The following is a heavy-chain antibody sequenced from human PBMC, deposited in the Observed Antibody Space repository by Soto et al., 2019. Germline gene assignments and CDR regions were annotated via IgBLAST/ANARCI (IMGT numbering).Heavy chain of an antibody. J-gene: IGHJ4*02. CDR2: MYNSGST. Sequence: QVQLQESGPGLVKPSETLSLTCTVSGGSISSYYWTWIRQPAGKGLEWIGFMYNSGSTHYNPSLKCRVTISLDTSKNQFSLNLRSVTAADTAVYYCASMGYHYGSGSYPLDYWGQGTLVTVSS. D-gene: IGHD3-10*01. CDR1: GGSISSYY. CDR3: ASMGYHYGSGSYPLDY. V-gene: IGHV4-59*08.